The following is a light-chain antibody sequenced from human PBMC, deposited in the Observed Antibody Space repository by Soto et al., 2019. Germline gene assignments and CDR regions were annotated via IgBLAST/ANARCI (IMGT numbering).Light chain of an antibody. CDR1: SSNIGSNT. Sequence: QSVLTQPPSASGTPGQRVTISCSGSSSNIGSNTVNWYQQVPGMAPKLLIYSDSQRPSGVPDRFSGSESGTSVSLAISGPQSEDEANYYWAAWDDSLRVVVFGGGTKVTVL. CDR2: SDS. V-gene: IGLV1-44*01. J-gene: IGLJ2*01. CDR3: AAWDDSLRVVV.